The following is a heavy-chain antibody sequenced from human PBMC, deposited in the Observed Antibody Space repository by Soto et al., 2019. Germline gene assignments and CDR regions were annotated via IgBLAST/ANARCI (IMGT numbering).Heavy chain of an antibody. CDR2: IYWDDDK. J-gene: IGHJ4*02. CDR3: AHMTTWNLRRNY. D-gene: IGHD1-1*01. Sequence: QITLKESGPTLVKPTQTLTLTCTFSGFSLSTSGVGVGWIRQPPGKALEWLALIYWDDDKRYSPSLKSRLTITKDTSNNHVVLTMTNMDPVDTATYYCAHMTTWNLRRNYWGQGTLVTVSS. CDR1: GFSLSTSGVG. V-gene: IGHV2-5*02.